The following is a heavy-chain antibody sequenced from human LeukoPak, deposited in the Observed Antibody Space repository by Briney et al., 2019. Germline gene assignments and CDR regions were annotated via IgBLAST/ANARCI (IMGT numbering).Heavy chain of an antibody. Sequence: GGSLRLSCAASGFTFSSYAMSWVRQAPGKGLEWVSAISGSGGSRYYADSVKGRFTISRDNSKNTLYLQMNSLRAEDTAVYYCAKASTMVRGVILFDYWGQGTLVTVSS. V-gene: IGHV3-23*01. CDR2: ISGSGGSR. CDR1: GFTFSSYA. D-gene: IGHD3-10*01. J-gene: IGHJ4*02. CDR3: AKASTMVRGVILFDY.